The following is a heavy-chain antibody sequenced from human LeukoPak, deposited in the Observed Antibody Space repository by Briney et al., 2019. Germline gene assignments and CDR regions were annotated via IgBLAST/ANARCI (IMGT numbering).Heavy chain of an antibody. D-gene: IGHD3-22*01. CDR2: ISSSSSYI. V-gene: IGHV3-21*01. CDR1: RFIFITYS. Sequence: PGGSLRLSCAASRFIFITYSMDCVRAAPGEGLEWVSSISSSSSYIYYADSVKGRFTISRDNAKNSLYLQMNSLRAEDTAVYYCAREYDYYDSSGYYYPFDYWGQGTLVTVSS. CDR3: AREYDYYDSSGYYYPFDY. J-gene: IGHJ4*02.